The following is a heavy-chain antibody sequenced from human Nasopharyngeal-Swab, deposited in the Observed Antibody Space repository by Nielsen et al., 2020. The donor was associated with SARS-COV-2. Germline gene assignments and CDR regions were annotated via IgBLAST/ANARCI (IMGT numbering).Heavy chain of an antibody. D-gene: IGHD3-16*01. CDR3: VRGLRENWFDP. Sequence: VKVSCKASGDTFNDYAINWVRQAPGEGLEWMGGIIPILGTANYAQKFQGRVTITTDESTTTAYMELSSLRSEDTAMYYCVRGLRENWFDPWGQGTRVTVSS. CDR1: GDTFNDYA. V-gene: IGHV1-69*05. CDR2: IIPILGTA. J-gene: IGHJ5*02.